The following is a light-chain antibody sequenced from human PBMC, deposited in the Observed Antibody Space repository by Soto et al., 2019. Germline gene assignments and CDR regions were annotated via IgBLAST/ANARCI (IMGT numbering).Light chain of an antibody. CDR3: QQYGTSPGT. CDR2: GAS. V-gene: IGKV3-20*01. Sequence: EIVLTQSPGTLSLSPGERATLSCRASQSISSTQLVWYQQKPGQAPTLLIFGASSRATGIPDRFSGSGSGTDFTLTISGLQPEDFAVYYRQQYGTSPGTFGQGTKVDIK. J-gene: IGKJ1*01. CDR1: QSISSTQ.